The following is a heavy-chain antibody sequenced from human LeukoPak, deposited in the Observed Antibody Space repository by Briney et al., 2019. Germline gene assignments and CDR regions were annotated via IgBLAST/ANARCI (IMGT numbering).Heavy chain of an antibody. D-gene: IGHD1-14*01. CDR3: VRVPPGTTIYAY. CDR1: GGTFSSYA. J-gene: IGHJ4*02. Sequence: SVKVSCKASGGTFSSYAISWVRQAPGQGLEWMEGIIPIFGTANYAQKFQGRVTITADESTGTAYMELSSLRSEDTAIYYCVRVPPGTTIYAYWGQGTLVTVSS. CDR2: IIPIFGTA. V-gene: IGHV1-69*13.